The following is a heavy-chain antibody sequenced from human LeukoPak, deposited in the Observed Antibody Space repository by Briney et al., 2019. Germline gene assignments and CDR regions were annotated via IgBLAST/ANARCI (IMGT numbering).Heavy chain of an antibody. J-gene: IGHJ4*02. CDR1: GGSISSYY. CDR2: IYYSGST. Sequence: PSETLSLTCTVTGGSISSYYWSWLRQPPGKGLECIGYIYYSGSTNYNPSLKSRVTISIDTSKNQFSLNLSSVTAADTAVYYCARGASGYSYGWGQGTLVTVSS. V-gene: IGHV4-59*01. D-gene: IGHD5-18*01. CDR3: ARGASGYSYG.